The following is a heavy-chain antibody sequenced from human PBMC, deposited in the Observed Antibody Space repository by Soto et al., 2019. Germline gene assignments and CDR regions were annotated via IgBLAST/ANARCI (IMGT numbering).Heavy chain of an antibody. J-gene: IGHJ4*02. V-gene: IGHV1-2*02. D-gene: IGHD3-22*01. CDR2: INPNSGGT. CDR3: ARGQDSITMIVVVTDLDY. Sequence: GASVKVSCKASGYTFTGYYMHCVRQAPGQVLEWMGWINPNSGGTNYAQKFQGRVTMTRDTSISTAYMELSRLRSDDTAVYYCARGQDSITMIVVVTDLDYWGQGTLVTVSS. CDR1: GYTFTGYY.